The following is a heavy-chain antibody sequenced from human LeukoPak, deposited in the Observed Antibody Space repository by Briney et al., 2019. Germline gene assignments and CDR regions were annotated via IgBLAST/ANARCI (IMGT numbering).Heavy chain of an antibody. V-gene: IGHV3-30*02. CDR1: GFTFSSYG. J-gene: IGHJ4*02. CDR3: ATDKEMATMKGEYYFDY. Sequence: GGSLRLSCAASGFTFSSYGMHWVRQPPGKGLEWVAFILYDGSNEYYADSVKGRFTISRDNSKNTLYLQINSLRAEDTAVYYCATDKEMATMKGEYYFDYWGQGTLVTVSS. D-gene: IGHD5-24*01. CDR2: ILYDGSNE.